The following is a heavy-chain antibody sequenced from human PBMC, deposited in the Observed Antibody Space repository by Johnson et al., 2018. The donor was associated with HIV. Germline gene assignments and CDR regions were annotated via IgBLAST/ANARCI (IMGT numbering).Heavy chain of an antibody. CDR2: ISYDGTKK. V-gene: IGHV3-30*04. D-gene: IGHD1-20*01. Sequence: QVQLVESGGGVVQPGRSLRLSCAASGFTFSQFAMHWVRQAPGKGLEWVAIISYDGTKKYYADSVKGRFIISRDESNNTLYLQMNSLRAEDTAVYYCARAEGLTGRNAFDIWGQGTMVTVSS. CDR1: GFTFSQFA. J-gene: IGHJ3*02. CDR3: ARAEGLTGRNAFDI.